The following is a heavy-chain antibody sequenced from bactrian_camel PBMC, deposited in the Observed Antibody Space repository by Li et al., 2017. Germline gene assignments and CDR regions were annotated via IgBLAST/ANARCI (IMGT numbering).Heavy chain of an antibody. CDR3: AARGPYCYTRLSVAGFTY. V-gene: IGHV3S55*01. CDR2: IRRDDLT. J-gene: IGHJ4*01. D-gene: IGHD6*01. CDR1: GYTGYYC. Sequence: HVQLVESGGGSVQAGGSLRLSCAASGYTGYYCMGWFRQAPGKEREWVAAIRRDDLTAYTDSVKGRFTISKDNAKNTAYLQMNSLKPEDTAMYYCAARGPYCYTRLSVAGFTYWGQGTQVTVS.